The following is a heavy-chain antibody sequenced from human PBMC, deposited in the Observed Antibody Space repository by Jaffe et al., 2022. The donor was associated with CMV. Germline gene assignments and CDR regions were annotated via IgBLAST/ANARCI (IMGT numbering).Heavy chain of an antibody. Sequence: QVQLQESGPGLVKPSETLSLTCTVSGDSVTSDSYYWTWIRQPPGKGLEWIGYIFNSGRTNYNPSLKSRVSISVDTSKNQFSLNVNSMTAADTAVYYCARESYDSTGTFDYWGQGTLVTVSS. CDR1: GDSVTSDSYY. CDR3: ARESYDSTGTFDY. V-gene: IGHV4-61*01. D-gene: IGHD3-22*01. J-gene: IGHJ4*02. CDR2: IFNSGRT.